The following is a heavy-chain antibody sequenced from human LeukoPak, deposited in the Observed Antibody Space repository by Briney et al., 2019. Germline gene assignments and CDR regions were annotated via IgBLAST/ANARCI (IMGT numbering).Heavy chain of an antibody. J-gene: IGHJ4*02. CDR1: GGSISSGGYY. Sequence: SETLSLTCTVSGGSISSGGYYWSWLRQPPGKGLEWIGYIYHSGSTYYNPSLKSRVTISVDRSKNQFSLKLSSVTAADTAVYYCAREAYYYDSSGYRGDYWGQGTLVTVSS. D-gene: IGHD3-22*01. CDR3: AREAYYYDSSGYRGDY. V-gene: IGHV4-30-2*01. CDR2: IYHSGST.